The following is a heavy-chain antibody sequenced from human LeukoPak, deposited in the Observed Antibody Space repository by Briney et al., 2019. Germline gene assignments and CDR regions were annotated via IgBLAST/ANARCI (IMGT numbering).Heavy chain of an antibody. V-gene: IGHV4-34*01. CDR1: GGSFSGYY. CDR2: INHSGST. CDR3: ATLVVPAATFDY. D-gene: IGHD2-2*01. Sequence: PSETLSLTCAVYGGSFSGYYWSWIRQPPGKGLEWIGEINHSGSTNYNPSLKSRVTISVDTSKNQFSLKLSSVTAADTAVYYCATLVVPAATFDYWGQGTLVTVSS. J-gene: IGHJ4*02.